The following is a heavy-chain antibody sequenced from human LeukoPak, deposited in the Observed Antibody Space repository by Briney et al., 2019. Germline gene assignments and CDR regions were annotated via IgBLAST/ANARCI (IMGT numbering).Heavy chain of an antibody. CDR3: ARLMSVAAAWFDP. CDR2: IYSGGST. D-gene: IGHD6-13*01. Sequence: PGGSLRLSCAASGFSVSSNYMSWVRQAPGKGLEWVSVIYSGGSTYYADSVKGRFTISRDNAKNTLYLQMNSLRVEDTAVYYCARLMSVAAAWFDPWGQGTLVTVSS. J-gene: IGHJ5*02. V-gene: IGHV3-66*01. CDR1: GFSVSSNY.